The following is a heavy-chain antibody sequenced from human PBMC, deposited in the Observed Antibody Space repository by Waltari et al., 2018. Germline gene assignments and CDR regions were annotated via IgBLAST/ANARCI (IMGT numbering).Heavy chain of an antibody. V-gene: IGHV3-30*03. D-gene: IGHD2-8*02. Sequence: QVQLVESGGGVVQPGRSLRLSCAASGFTFSSSGMHWVRQTPGRGLGWVEVISSDGSRKSYADSVKGRFSISRDNSKNSLSLEMNSLRPEDTAVYYCASCTGGNCYYYGFDVWGQGTTVTVSS. J-gene: IGHJ6*02. CDR2: ISSDGSRK. CDR3: ASCTGGNCYYYGFDV. CDR1: GFTFSSSG.